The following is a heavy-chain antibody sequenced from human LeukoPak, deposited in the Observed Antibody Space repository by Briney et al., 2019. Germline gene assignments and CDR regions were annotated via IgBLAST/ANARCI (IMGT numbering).Heavy chain of an antibody. CDR1: GGSIGGDY. CDR2: ISYSGST. J-gene: IGHJ6*02. Sequence: SETLSLTCTVSGGSIGGDYWTWIPQPPGEGQESIGYISYSGSTNYNPSLKSRVTISIDTSKNQFSLKLSSVTAADTPVYYCAGNNAPYGLDVWGQGTTVTVSS. V-gene: IGHV4-59*01. CDR3: AGNNAPYGLDV. D-gene: IGHD1/OR15-1a*01.